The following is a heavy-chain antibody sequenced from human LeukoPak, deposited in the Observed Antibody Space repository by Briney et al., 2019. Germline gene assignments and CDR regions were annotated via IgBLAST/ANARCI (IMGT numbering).Heavy chain of an antibody. V-gene: IGHV3-7*01. CDR3: ATRSSYSSGWYAGYFDL. D-gene: IGHD6-19*01. CDR1: GFTFSSYW. Sequence: PGGSLRLSCAAPGFTFSSYWMSWVRQAPGKGLEWVANIKQDGSEKYYVDSVKGRFTISRDNAKNSLYLQMNSLRAEDTAVYYCATRSSYSSGWYAGYFDLWGRGTLVTVSS. J-gene: IGHJ2*01. CDR2: IKQDGSEK.